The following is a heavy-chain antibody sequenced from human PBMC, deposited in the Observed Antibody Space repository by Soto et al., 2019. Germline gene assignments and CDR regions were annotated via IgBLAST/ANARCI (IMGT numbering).Heavy chain of an antibody. Sequence: SETLSLTGSVSGGSIGSSSYYFGWIRRPPGKGLDWIGGLYYTGTTNYNSSLKSRVTISADKSQNQLALRVSSETAADTAVYCCGAYFSITHCYDWSEPWGQGTLVTVSS. CDR3: GAYFSITHCYDWSEP. J-gene: IGHJ5*02. D-gene: IGHD1-20*01. V-gene: IGHV4-39*01. CDR2: LYYTGTT. CDR1: GGSIGSSSYY.